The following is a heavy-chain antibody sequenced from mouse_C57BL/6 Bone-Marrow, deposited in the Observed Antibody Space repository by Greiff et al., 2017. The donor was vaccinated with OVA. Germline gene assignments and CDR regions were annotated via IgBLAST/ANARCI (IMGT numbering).Heavy chain of an antibody. Sequence: QVQLQQPGTELVKPGASVKLSCKASGYTFTSYWMHWVKQRPGQGLEWIGNINPSNGGTNYNEKFKSKATLTVDKSSSTAYMQLSSLTSEYSAVYDCARGILPWYFDVWGTGTTVTVSS. CDR1: GYTFTSYW. J-gene: IGHJ1*03. CDR3: ARGILPWYFDV. V-gene: IGHV1-53*01. CDR2: INPSNGGT.